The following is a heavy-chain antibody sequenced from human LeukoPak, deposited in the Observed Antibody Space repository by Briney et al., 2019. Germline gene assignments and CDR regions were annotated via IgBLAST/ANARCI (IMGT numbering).Heavy chain of an antibody. Sequence: SETLSLTCTVSGGSISSSSYYWGWIRQPPGKGLEWIGSIYHSGSTNYNPSLKSRVTISVDKSKNQFSLKLSSVTAADTAVYYCARASLYYGVDYWGQGTLVTVSS. CDR3: ARASLYYGVDY. V-gene: IGHV4-39*07. CDR2: IYHSGST. CDR1: GGSISSSSYY. J-gene: IGHJ4*02. D-gene: IGHD2-8*01.